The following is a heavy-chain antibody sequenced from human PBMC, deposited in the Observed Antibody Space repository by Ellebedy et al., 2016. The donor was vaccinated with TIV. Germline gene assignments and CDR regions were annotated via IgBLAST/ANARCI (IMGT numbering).Heavy chain of an antibody. CDR2: IYPGDSNT. J-gene: IGHJ4*02. V-gene: IGHV5-51*01. CDR1: GYKLTNYW. CDR3: ASNYGYGVPVDF. D-gene: IGHD5-18*01. Sequence: GESLKISCRGSGYKLTNYWIGWVRQMPGKGLEWIGIIYPGDSNTMYSPSFQGQVTISADKSASTAYLQWTSLKASDTALYFCASNYGYGVPVDFWGQGTLVIVSS.